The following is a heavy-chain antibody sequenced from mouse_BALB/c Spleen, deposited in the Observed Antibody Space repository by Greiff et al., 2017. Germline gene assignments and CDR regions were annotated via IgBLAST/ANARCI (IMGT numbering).Heavy chain of an antibody. D-gene: IGHD4-1*01. CDR3: ARGVTGSFDY. V-gene: IGHV1S56*01. CDR2: IYPGNVNT. CDR1: GYTFTSYY. Sequence: QVQLKQSGPELVKPGASVRISCKASGYTFTSYYIHWVKQRPGQGLEWIGWIYPGNVNTKYNEKFKGKATLTADKSSSTAYMQLSSLTSEDSAVYFCARGVTGSFDYWGQGTTLTVSS. J-gene: IGHJ2*01.